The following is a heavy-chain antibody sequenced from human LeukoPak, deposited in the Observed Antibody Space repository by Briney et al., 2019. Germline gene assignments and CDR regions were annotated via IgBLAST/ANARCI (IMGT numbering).Heavy chain of an antibody. CDR2: INPSGGST. D-gene: IGHD5-18*01. CDR3: ARAGYEYSYGYSDYYYGMDV. Sequence: GASVKVSCKASGYTFTSYYMHWVRQAPGQGLEWMGLINPSGGSTSYAQKFQGRVTMTRDTSTSTVYMELSSLRSEDTAVYYCARAGYEYSYGYSDYYYGMDVWGQGTTGTVSS. V-gene: IGHV1-46*01. J-gene: IGHJ6*02. CDR1: GYTFTSYY.